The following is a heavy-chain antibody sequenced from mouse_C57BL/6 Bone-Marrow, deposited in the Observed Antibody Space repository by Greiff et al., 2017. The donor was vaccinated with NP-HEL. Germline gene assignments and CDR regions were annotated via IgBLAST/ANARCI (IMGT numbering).Heavy chain of an antibody. CDR1: GFTFSSYG. CDR2: ISSGGSYT. CDR3: ARLLLLD. V-gene: IGHV5-6*02. J-gene: IGHJ4*01. D-gene: IGHD1-1*01. Sequence: EVKLVESGGDLVKPGGSLKLSCAASGFTFSSYGMSWVRQTPDKRLEWVATISSGGSYTYYPDSVKGRFTISRDNAKNTLYLQMSSLKSEDTAMYYCARLLLLDWGQGTSVTVSS.